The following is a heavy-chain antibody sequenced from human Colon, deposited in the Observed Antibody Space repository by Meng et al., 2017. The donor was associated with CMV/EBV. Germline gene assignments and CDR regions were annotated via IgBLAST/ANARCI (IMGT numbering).Heavy chain of an antibody. Sequence: GGSLRLSCAASGFTLSDYYLNWVRQAPGKGLEWISYINPAGTTIYYADSVKGRFTISRDNAENSVFLQMSSLRAEDTALYYCARSRSYVGPFDHWGQGTLVTVSS. CDR2: INPAGTTI. CDR1: GFTLSDYY. V-gene: IGHV3-11*01. CDR3: ARSRSYVGPFDH. D-gene: IGHD3-16*01. J-gene: IGHJ4*02.